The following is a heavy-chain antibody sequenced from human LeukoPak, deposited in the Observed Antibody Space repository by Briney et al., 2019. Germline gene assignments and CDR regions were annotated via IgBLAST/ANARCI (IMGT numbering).Heavy chain of an antibody. Sequence: GGSLRLSCAASGFTFSTYWMSWVRQAPGKGLEWVSSISSSSSYIYYADSVKGRFTISRDNAKNSLYLQMNSLRAEDTAVYYCARDGAAARHDAFYIWGQGTMVTGSS. CDR2: ISSSSSYI. CDR3: ARDGAAARHDAFYI. J-gene: IGHJ3*02. D-gene: IGHD6-13*01. V-gene: IGHV3-21*01. CDR1: GFTFSTYW.